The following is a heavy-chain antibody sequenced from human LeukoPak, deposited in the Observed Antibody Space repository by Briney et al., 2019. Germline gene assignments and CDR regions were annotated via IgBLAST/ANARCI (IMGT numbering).Heavy chain of an antibody. D-gene: IGHD6-13*01. CDR2: INPNSGGT. Sequence: GASVKVSCKASGYTFTGYYMHWVRQAPGQGLEWMGWINPNSGGTNYAQKFQDRVTMTRNTSISTAYMELSSLESEDTAVYYCASALKRGSAGTLIDYWGQGTLVTVSS. CDR1: GYTFTGYY. CDR3: ASALKRGSAGTLIDY. V-gene: IGHV1-2*02. J-gene: IGHJ4*02.